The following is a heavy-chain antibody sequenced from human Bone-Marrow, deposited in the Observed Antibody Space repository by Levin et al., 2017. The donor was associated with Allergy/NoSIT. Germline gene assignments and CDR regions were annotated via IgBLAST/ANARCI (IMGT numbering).Heavy chain of an antibody. D-gene: IGHD6-19*01. CDR3: ARIAVAEVPV. Sequence: SQTLSLTCAISGDSVSSNTAAWSWIRQSPSRGLEWLGRTYYRSKWINDYAASVRSRISINPDTSKNQFSLQLNSVTPEDTAVYYCARIAVAEVPVWGQGTLVTVSS. J-gene: IGHJ4*02. CDR1: GDSVSSNTAA. CDR2: TYYRSKWIN. V-gene: IGHV6-1*01.